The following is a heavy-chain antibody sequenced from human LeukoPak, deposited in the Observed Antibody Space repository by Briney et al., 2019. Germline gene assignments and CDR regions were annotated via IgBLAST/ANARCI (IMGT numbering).Heavy chain of an antibody. J-gene: IGHJ4*02. V-gene: IGHV4-59*01. CDR3: ARVVPIYRTSDY. Sequence: SETLSLTCTVSGGSISSYYWSWIRQPPGKGLGWIGYIYYSGSTNYNPSLKSRVTISVDTSKNQFSLKLSSVTAADTAVYYCARVVPIYRTSDYWGQGTLVTVSS. CDR1: GGSISSYY. CDR2: IYYSGST. D-gene: IGHD1-14*01.